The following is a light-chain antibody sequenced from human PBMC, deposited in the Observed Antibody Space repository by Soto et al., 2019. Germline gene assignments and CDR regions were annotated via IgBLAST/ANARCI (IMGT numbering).Light chain of an antibody. CDR2: GAS. Sequence: EIVLTQSPGTLSLSPGERATLSCRASQSVSSSYLAWYQQRPRQAPRLVIFGASYRATGTPDRFSGSGSGTNFTLTISRLEPEDFAVYYCQHYSSSPPEFTFGPGTKVDSK. CDR3: QHYSSSPPEFT. V-gene: IGKV3-20*01. CDR1: QSVSSSY. J-gene: IGKJ3*01.